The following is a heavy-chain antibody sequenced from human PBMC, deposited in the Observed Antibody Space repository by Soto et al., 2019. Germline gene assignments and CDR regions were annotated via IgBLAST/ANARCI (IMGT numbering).Heavy chain of an antibody. D-gene: IGHD3-9*01. CDR2: IIPISGTT. CDR1: GDVFRSYG. J-gene: IGHJ5*02. CDR3: ARDRYFDWPILGVGWFDP. Sequence: GASVKVSCKASGDVFRSYGINWVRQAPGQGLEWMGGIIPISGTTNYAQKFQGRVAITADESTDTVYMELRRLRSEDTAVYYCARDRYFDWPILGVGWFDPWGQGTLVTVSS. V-gene: IGHV1-69*13.